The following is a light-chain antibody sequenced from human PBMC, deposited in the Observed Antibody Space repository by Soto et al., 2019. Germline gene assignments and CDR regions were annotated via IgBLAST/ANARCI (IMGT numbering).Light chain of an antibody. Sequence: EIVLTQSPGTLSLSPGETATLSCRASQSVARDLSWYQQKPGQAPRLLISRAFIGATGIPDRFSGSGSGTDFTLTIIRLEPEDSAVYYCQQHTISMYTFGQGTKLEIK. J-gene: IGKJ2*01. CDR1: QSVARD. V-gene: IGKV3-20*01. CDR3: QQHTISMYT. CDR2: RAF.